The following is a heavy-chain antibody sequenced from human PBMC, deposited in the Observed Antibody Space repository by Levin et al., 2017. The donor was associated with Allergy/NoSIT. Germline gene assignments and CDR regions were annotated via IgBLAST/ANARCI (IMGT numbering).Heavy chain of an antibody. D-gene: IGHD3-16*01. Sequence: GGSLRLSCAASGFTFNNYWMHWVHQAPGKGLVWVSRISSDGSSTSYADSVKGRFTISRDNAKNTLYLQMNSLRAEDTAVYYCAKGGSKAIDYWGQGTLVTVAT. J-gene: IGHJ4*02. CDR1: GFTFNNYW. CDR3: AKGGSKAIDY. V-gene: IGHV3-74*01. CDR2: ISSDGSST.